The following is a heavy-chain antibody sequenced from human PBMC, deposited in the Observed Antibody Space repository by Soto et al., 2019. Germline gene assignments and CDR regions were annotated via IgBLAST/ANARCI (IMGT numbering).Heavy chain of an antibody. D-gene: IGHD2-21*02. J-gene: IGHJ4*02. V-gene: IGHV3-48*03. CDR2: ISRSGSTI. CDR3: ARSYCGGDCYFDY. Sequence: GGSLRVSCAASGISFSSYEMNGVRQAPGKGLEWVSYISRSGSTIYHADSVKGRFTISRDNAKNSLYLQMNSLRAEDTAVYYCARSYCGGDCYFDYWGQGTLVTVSS. CDR1: GISFSSYE.